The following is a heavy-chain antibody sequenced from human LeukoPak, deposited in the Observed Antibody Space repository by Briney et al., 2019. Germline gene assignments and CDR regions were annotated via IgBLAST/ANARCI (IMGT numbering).Heavy chain of an antibody. D-gene: IGHD1-26*01. J-gene: IGHJ6*02. CDR3: AREHGVVGAPYYYYYYGMDV. CDR1: GFTFDDYA. CDR2: ISWNSGSI. V-gene: IGHV3-9*01. Sequence: SLRLSCAASGFTFDDYAMHWVRQAPGKGLEWVSGISWNSGSIGYADSVKGRFTISRDNAKNSLYLQMNSLRADDTAVYYCAREHGVVGAPYYYYYYGMDVWGQGTTVTVSS.